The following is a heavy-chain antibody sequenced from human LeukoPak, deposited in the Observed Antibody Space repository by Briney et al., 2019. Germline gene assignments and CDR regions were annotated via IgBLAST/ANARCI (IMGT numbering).Heavy chain of an antibody. CDR1: NGSISYYL. D-gene: IGHD7-27*01. CDR3: ARDAGDRVPY. V-gene: IGHV4-59*12. Sequence: SETLSLTCSVSNGSISYYLWSWIRQPPGKGLEWIAYIHYSGTTSHNPSLKSRVTISVDTSRNQFSLKLSSVTAADTAVYYCARDAGDRVPYWGQGTLVTVSS. J-gene: IGHJ4*02. CDR2: IHYSGTT.